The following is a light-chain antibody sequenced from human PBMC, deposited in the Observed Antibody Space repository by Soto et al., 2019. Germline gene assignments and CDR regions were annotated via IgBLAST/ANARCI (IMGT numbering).Light chain of an antibody. Sequence: DIVMTQSPDTLSLFPGERASLSCGASKLVGTSMAWYHQKPGQPPRLLIYGASTRAAGVPARFSGSGSGTEFTLTISSLQSEDSAVYYCQQYNNWPVTFGGGTKVEIK. V-gene: IGKV3-15*01. CDR2: GAS. CDR1: KLVGTS. CDR3: QQYNNWPVT. J-gene: IGKJ4*01.